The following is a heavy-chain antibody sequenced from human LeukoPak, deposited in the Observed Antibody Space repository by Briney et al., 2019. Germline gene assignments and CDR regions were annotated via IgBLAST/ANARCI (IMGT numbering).Heavy chain of an antibody. J-gene: IGHJ4*02. CDR3: AREVPPKFDN. CDR1: GFTVSSNY. CDR2: IYSDRTT. V-gene: IGHV3-53*01. Sequence: GGSLRLSCAASGFTVSSNYMSWVRQPPGKGLEWVSIIYSDRTTNYADSVKGRFIISRDNSKNTVYLQMNSLRADDTAVYYCAREVPPKFDNWGQGTLVTVSS.